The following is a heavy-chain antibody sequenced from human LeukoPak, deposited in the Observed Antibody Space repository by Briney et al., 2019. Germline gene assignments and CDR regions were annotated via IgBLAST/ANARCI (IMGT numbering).Heavy chain of an antibody. J-gene: IGHJ3*02. CDR3: ASSTYYDFWSSLPDAFDI. D-gene: IGHD3-3*01. Sequence: PSETLSLTCAVYGESFSGYYWSWIRQPLGKGLEWIGEINHSGSTNYNPSLKSRVTISVDTSKNQFSLKLSSVTAADTAVYYCASSTYYDFWSSLPDAFDIWGQGTMVTVSS. CDR2: INHSGST. V-gene: IGHV4-34*01. CDR1: GESFSGYY.